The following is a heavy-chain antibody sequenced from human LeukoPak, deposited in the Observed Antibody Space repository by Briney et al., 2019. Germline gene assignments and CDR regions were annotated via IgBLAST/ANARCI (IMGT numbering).Heavy chain of an antibody. J-gene: IGHJ4*02. Sequence: GGSLRLSCAASGFPFSTYTVTWVRQAPGKGLEWVSSITSGSSYIYYADSVKGRFTISRDNAKNSLYLQMNSLRAEDTAVYYCGRQMGYYYDSSIGGIDYWGQGTLVTVSS. D-gene: IGHD3-22*01. CDR1: GFPFSTYT. CDR3: GRQMGYYYDSSIGGIDY. CDR2: ITSGSSYI. V-gene: IGHV3-21*01.